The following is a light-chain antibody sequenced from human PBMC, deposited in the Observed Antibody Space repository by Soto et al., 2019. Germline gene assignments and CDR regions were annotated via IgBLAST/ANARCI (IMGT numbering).Light chain of an antibody. Sequence: QVVVTQEPSLTVSPGGTVTLTCGSSTGAVTSGHYPYWFQQKPGQAPRTLIYDTSNKHSWTPARFSGSLLGGKAALTLSGAQPEDEAEYYCLLSYSGARVVFGGGTKLTVL. CDR2: DTS. CDR3: LLSYSGARVV. CDR1: TGAVTSGHY. V-gene: IGLV7-46*01. J-gene: IGLJ2*01.